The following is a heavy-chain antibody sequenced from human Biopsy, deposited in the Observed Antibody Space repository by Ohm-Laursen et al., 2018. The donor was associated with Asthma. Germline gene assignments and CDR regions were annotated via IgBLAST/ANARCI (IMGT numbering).Heavy chain of an antibody. J-gene: IGHJ4*02. Sequence: SLRLPCTASGFTVSRDHMFWVRQAPGKGLEWVSVIYSGGTSDTADSVRGRFTISRDFYKNTLYLQMDSLRAEDTAVYYCAKRRGYSGHDNDYWGQGTLVIVSS. V-gene: IGHV3-53*01. CDR2: IYSGGTS. CDR3: AKRRGYSGHDNDY. D-gene: IGHD5-12*01. CDR1: GFTVSRDH.